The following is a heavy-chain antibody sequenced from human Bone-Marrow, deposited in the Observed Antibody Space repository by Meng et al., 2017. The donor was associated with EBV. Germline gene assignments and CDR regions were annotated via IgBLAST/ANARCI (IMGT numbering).Heavy chain of an antibody. J-gene: IGHJ4*02. CDR1: GHTLSSYW. Sequence: EVQLVESGGALVQPGGSLRLSCEASGHTLSSYWMHWVRQAPGKGLVWVSRINEDGAVTTYADSVKGRFTIPRDNAKNTLYLQMNSLRAEDTAVYYCARDGVEMATSFDYWGQGTLVTVSS. D-gene: IGHD5-24*01. V-gene: IGHV3-74*01. CDR3: ARDGVEMATSFDY. CDR2: INEDGAVT.